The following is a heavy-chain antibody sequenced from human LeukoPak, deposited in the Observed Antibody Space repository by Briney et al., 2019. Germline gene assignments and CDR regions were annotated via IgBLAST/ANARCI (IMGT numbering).Heavy chain of an antibody. CDR3: ATLNDYGDTNDAFDI. V-gene: IGHV1-24*01. CDR2: FGPEDGET. Sequence: ASVKVSCKVSGYILTELSMHWVRQAPGKGLEWMGGFGPEDGETIYAQKFQGRDTMTEDTSTDTAYMELSSLRSEDTAVYYCATLNDYGDTNDAFDIWGQGTMVTVSS. CDR1: GYILTELS. D-gene: IGHD4-17*01. J-gene: IGHJ3*02.